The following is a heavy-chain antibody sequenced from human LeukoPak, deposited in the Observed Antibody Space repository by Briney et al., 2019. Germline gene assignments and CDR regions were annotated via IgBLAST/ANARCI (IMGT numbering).Heavy chain of an antibody. CDR1: GFTFDDYA. D-gene: IGHD6-13*01. V-gene: IGHV3-9*01. CDR2: ISWNSGSM. Sequence: GRSLRLSCAASGFTFDDYAMHWARQAPGKGLEWVSGISWNSGSMGYADSVKGRFTISRDNAKNSLYLQMNSLRAEDTALYYCAKENSSSWYYYYGMDVWGQGTTVTVSS. J-gene: IGHJ6*02. CDR3: AKENSSSWYYYYGMDV.